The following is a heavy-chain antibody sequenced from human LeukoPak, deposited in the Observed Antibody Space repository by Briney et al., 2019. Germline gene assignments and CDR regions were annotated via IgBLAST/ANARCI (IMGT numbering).Heavy chain of an antibody. CDR1: GGSISSGGYY. V-gene: IGHV4-61*02. Sequence: PSQTLSLTCTVSGGSISSGGYYWSWIRQPAGKGLEWIGRIYTSGSTNYNPSLKSRVTISVDTSKNQFSLKLSSVTAADTAVYYCARGSRWELPFDYWGQGTLVTVSS. CDR2: IYTSGST. D-gene: IGHD1-26*01. J-gene: IGHJ4*02. CDR3: ARGSRWELPFDY.